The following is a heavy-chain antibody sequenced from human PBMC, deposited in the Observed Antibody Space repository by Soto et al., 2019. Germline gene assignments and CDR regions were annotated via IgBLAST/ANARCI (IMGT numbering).Heavy chain of an antibody. CDR3: ATRIAGAGPLPGTLDY. V-gene: IGHV1-69*01. CDR2: IIPIFGTA. CDR1: GGTFSSYA. Sequence: QVQLVQSGAEVKKPGSSVKVSCKASGGTFSSYAISWVRQAPGQGLELMGGIIPIFGTANYAQKFQGRVTITGDESTSTAYMELSSLRSEDTAVYYCATRIAGAGPLPGTLDYWGQGTLVTVSS. J-gene: IGHJ4*02. D-gene: IGHD6-19*01.